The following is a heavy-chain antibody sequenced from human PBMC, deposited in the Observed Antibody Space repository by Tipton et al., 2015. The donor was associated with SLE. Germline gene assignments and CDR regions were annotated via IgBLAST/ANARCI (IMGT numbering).Heavy chain of an antibody. J-gene: IGHJ4*02. D-gene: IGHD3-3*01. Sequence: TLSLTCTVSGGSITNTNYYWSWIRQPAGKELEWIGHTFTSGATNYNPSLKSRVTISVDTSNNQFSLKLTSVTATDTAVYYCARLGYAVWSRYADSWGQGTLVTVSS. V-gene: IGHV4-61*09. CDR3: ARLGYAVWSRYADS. CDR1: GGSITNTNYY. CDR2: TFTSGAT.